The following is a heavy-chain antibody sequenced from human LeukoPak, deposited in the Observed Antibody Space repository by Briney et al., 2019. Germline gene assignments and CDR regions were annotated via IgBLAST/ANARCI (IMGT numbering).Heavy chain of an antibody. V-gene: IGHV1-2*02. CDR2: INPNSGGT. Sequence: GASVKVSCKASGYTFTGYYMHWVRQAPGQGLEWMGWINPNSGGTNYAQKFQGRVTMTRDTSISTAYMELSRLRSDDTAVYYCARGLGIVVVVNWFDPWGQGTLVTVSS. J-gene: IGHJ5*02. D-gene: IGHD2-15*01. CDR1: GYTFTGYY. CDR3: ARGLGIVVVVNWFDP.